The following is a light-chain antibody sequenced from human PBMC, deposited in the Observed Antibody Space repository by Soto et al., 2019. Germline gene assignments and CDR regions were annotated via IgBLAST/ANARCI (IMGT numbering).Light chain of an antibody. CDR2: GAS. CDR3: QQYGVSPT. Sequence: DIVLTQSPGTLSLSPGERATLSCRASQSIGSSYLAWYQQKPGQAPRLLIYGASSRATGIPDRFSGSGSGTDFTLTISRLEPEDFAVYYRQQYGVSPTFGGGTKVDIK. CDR1: QSIGSSY. J-gene: IGKJ4*01. V-gene: IGKV3-20*01.